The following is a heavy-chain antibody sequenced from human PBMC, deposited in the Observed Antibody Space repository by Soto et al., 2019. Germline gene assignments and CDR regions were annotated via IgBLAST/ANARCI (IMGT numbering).Heavy chain of an antibody. D-gene: IGHD3-10*01. Sequence: GASVKVSCKAPGYTFTNYGFTWVRQAPGQGLEWLGWISTYNGNTKYAQKVQGRLTMTTDTSTSTANMELTSLRSDDTALYYCARKTDTASCYCMDVWGKGSRVTVSS. V-gene: IGHV1-18*01. J-gene: IGHJ6*03. CDR1: GYTFTNYG. CDR3: ARKTDTASCYCMDV. CDR2: ISTYNGNT.